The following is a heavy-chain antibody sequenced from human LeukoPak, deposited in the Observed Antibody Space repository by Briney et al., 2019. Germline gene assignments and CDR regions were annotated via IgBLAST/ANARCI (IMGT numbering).Heavy chain of an antibody. CDR2: IYYSGST. J-gene: IGHJ5*02. V-gene: IGHV4-59*01. D-gene: IGHD3-22*01. CDR3: ASWGYYYDSSGYYSTKRYNWFDP. Sequence: PSETLSLTCTVSGGSISSYYWSWIRQPPGKGLAWIGYIYYSGSTNYSPSLKSRVTISVDTSKNQFSLKLSSVTAADTAVYYCASWGYYYDSSGYYSTKRYNWFDPWGQGTLVTVSS. CDR1: GGSISSYY.